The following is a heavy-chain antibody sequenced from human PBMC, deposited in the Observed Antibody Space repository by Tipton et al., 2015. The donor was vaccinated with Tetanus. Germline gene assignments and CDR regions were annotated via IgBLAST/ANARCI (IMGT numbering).Heavy chain of an antibody. V-gene: IGHV4-59*01. CDR1: GGSISSFY. CDR2: IYQNGDA. D-gene: IGHD2-21*01. Sequence: TVSGGSISSFYWYWIRQPPGKGLEWIAYIYQNGDANYNPSLQSRVTISVDTSKNQFSLQLAFVTAADTAIYYCARERIEAFYYHGLDVWGPGTTVTVSS. J-gene: IGHJ6*02. CDR3: ARERIEAFYYHGLDV.